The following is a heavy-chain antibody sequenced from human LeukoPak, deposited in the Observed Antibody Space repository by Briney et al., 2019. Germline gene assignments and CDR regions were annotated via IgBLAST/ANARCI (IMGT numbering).Heavy chain of an antibody. Sequence: PGGSLRLSCAASGFTFSSYSMNWVCQAPGKGLEWVSSISSSSSYIYYADSVKGRFTISRDNAKNSLYLQMNSLRAEDTAVYYCARDLLSLLVPDYWGQGTLVTVSS. CDR2: ISSSSSYI. V-gene: IGHV3-21*01. CDR3: ARDLLSLLVPDY. D-gene: IGHD3-10*01. CDR1: GFTFSSYS. J-gene: IGHJ4*02.